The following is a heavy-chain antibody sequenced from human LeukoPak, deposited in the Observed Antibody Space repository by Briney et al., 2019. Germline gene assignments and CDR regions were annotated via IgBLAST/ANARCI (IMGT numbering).Heavy chain of an antibody. D-gene: IGHD6-13*01. CDR2: IYYSGST. J-gene: IGHJ5*02. V-gene: IGHV4-59*01. CDR3: ARDRYSSSWYPPQYNWFDP. CDR1: GGSISSYY. Sequence: SETLSLTCTVSGGSISSYYWSWIRQPPGKGLEWIGYIYYSGSTNYNPSLKSRVTISVDTSKNQFSLKLSPVTAADTAVYYCARDRYSSSWYPPQYNWFDPWGQGTLVTVSS.